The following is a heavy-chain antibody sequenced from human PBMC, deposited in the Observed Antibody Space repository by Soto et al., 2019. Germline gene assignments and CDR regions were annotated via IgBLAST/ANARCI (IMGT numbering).Heavy chain of an antibody. V-gene: IGHV3-30-3*01. CDR3: ARDHLGHSSSSPLDY. Sequence: GGALRLSCAASGFTFSSYAMHWVRQAPGKGLEWVAVISYDGSNKYYADSVKGRFTISRDNSKNTLYLQMNSLRAEDTAVYYCARDHLGHSSSSPLDYWGQGTLVTVSS. J-gene: IGHJ4*02. D-gene: IGHD6-6*01. CDR2: ISYDGSNK. CDR1: GFTFSSYA.